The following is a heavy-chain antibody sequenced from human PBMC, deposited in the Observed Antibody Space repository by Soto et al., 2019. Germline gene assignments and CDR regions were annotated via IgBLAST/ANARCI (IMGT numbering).Heavy chain of an antibody. Sequence: PSETLSLTCTVSGGSISSSSYYWGWIRQPPGKGLEWIGSIYYSGSTYYNPSLKSRVTISVDTSKNQFSLKLSSVTAADTAVYYCAREEGSDSPNWFDPWGQGTLVTVSS. CDR3: AREEGSDSPNWFDP. CDR2: IYYSGST. CDR1: GGSISSSSYY. J-gene: IGHJ5*02. V-gene: IGHV4-39*02. D-gene: IGHD3-10*01.